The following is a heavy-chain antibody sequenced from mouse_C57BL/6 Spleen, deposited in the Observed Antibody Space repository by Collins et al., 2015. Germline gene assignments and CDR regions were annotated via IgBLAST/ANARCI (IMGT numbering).Heavy chain of an antibody. Sequence: QVQLQQSGPELVKPGASVKISCKASGYAFSSSWMNWVKQRPGQGLEWIGRIYPGDRDTNYNGKFKDKATLTADKSSSTAYMQLSSLTSVDSAVYFCARKGKDDYDGGFAYWGQGTLVTVSA. J-gene: IGHJ3*01. D-gene: IGHD2-4*01. CDR3: ARKGKDDYDGGFAY. CDR2: IYPGDRDT. CDR1: GYAFSSSW. V-gene: IGHV1-82*01.